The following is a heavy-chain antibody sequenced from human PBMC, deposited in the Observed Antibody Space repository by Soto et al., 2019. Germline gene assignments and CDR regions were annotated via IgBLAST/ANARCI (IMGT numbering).Heavy chain of an antibody. D-gene: IGHD6-19*01. Sequence: EVQLVESGGGLVKPGGSLRLSCAASGFTFSNAWMSWVRQAPGKGLEWVGRIKSKTDGGTTDYDAPVKGRFTISRDDSKNTLYLQMNSLKTEDTAVYYCTFRIAVAGRGISDYWGQGTLVTVSS. CDR2: IKSKTDGGTT. V-gene: IGHV3-15*01. CDR1: GFTFSNAW. CDR3: TFRIAVAGRGISDY. J-gene: IGHJ4*02.